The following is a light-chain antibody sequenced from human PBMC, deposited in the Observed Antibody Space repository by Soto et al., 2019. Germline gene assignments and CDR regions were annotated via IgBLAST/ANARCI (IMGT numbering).Light chain of an antibody. CDR3: QSYDSSNQV. CDR1: SGSIARNY. J-gene: IGLJ3*02. Sequence: NFMLTQPHSVSESPGKTVTISCTRSSGSIARNYVQWYQQRPGSSPTTVIYEDNQRPSGVPDRFSGSIDSSSNSASLTISGLKAEDESGYYCQSYDSSNQVFGGGTKLTVL. V-gene: IGLV6-57*01. CDR2: EDN.